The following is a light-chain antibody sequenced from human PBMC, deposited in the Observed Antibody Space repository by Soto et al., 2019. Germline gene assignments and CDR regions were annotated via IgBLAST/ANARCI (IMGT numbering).Light chain of an antibody. CDR3: QQYLITPWT. J-gene: IGKJ1*01. CDR1: QSVSGDY. CDR2: GAS. V-gene: IGKV3-20*01. Sequence: EIVLTQSPGTLSLSPGEGSTLSCSFSQSVSGDYLAWYQSKPGQAPRLLIHGASNRATGIPDRFSGSGSGTDFTLTIGRLEPEDFAVYYCQQYLITPWTFGQGTKVDIK.